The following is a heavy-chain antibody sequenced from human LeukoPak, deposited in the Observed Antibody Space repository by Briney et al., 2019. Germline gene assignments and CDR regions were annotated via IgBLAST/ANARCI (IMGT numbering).Heavy chain of an antibody. CDR1: GGSISSYY. CDR2: ISYSGTN. Sequence: LSETLSLTCTVSGGSISSYYWSWIRQPAGKGLEWIGSISYSGTNYYNPSLKGRVSISIDTSKNQFSVKLTSVSAADTAMYYCASLGTLRSWGQGTPVTVSS. D-gene: IGHD7-27*01. V-gene: IGHV4-59*05. CDR3: ASLGTLRS. J-gene: IGHJ5*02.